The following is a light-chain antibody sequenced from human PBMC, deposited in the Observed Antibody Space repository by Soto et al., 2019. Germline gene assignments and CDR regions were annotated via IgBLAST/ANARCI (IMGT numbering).Light chain of an antibody. CDR2: DAS. J-gene: IGKJ1*01. CDR1: QSISIR. Sequence: DIQMTQSPSTLSASVVDIVTITCRASQSISIRLALYQQKPGKAPKFLVYDASNLESGVPSRFSGSGSGTEFTLTISSLQHDDFATYYCQKYNSYSVKFGQGTKVDIK. CDR3: QKYNSYSVK. V-gene: IGKV1-5*01.